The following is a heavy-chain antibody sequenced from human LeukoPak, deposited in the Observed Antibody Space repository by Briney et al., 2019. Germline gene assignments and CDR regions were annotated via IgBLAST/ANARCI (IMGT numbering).Heavy chain of an antibody. V-gene: IGHV1-46*01. D-gene: IGHD1-26*01. Sequence: ASVKVSCKASGNTFTSYYMHWVRQAPGQGLEWMGIINPSGGSTSYAQKFQGRATMTRDTSTSTVYMELSSLRSEDTAVYYCARERIVGGGFDYWGQGTLVTVSS. CDR3: ARERIVGGGFDY. CDR1: GNTFTSYY. J-gene: IGHJ4*02. CDR2: INPSGGST.